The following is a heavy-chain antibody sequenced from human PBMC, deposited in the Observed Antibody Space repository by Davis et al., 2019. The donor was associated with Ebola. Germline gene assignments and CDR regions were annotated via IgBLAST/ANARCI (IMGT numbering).Heavy chain of an antibody. J-gene: IGHJ6*02. V-gene: IGHV3-23*01. Sequence: PGGSLRLSCAASGFTFSSYAMSWVRQAPGKGLEWVSAISGSGGSTYYADSVKGRFTISRDNSKNTLYLQMNSLRAEDTAVYYCARDKEWFGEFLFNYYGMDVWGQGTTVTVSS. CDR2: ISGSGGST. CDR3: ARDKEWFGEFLFNYYGMDV. CDR1: GFTFSSYA. D-gene: IGHD3-10*01.